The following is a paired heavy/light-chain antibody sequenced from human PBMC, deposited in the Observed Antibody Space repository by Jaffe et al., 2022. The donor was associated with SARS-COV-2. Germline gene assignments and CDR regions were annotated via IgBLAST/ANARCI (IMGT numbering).Heavy chain of an antibody. V-gene: IGHV4-39*01. CDR3: ATQDAYCGADCSDS. CDR1: GGSITTSTFY. D-gene: IGHD2-21*02. Sequence: QVRLRESGPGLLKPSETLSLTCTVSGGSITTSTFYWGWIRQPPGKGLEWIGSVFYTGTTYYNPSLKSRITISLDTSLTQFSLKLTSVTAADTAVYYCATQDAYCGADCSDSWGQGTLVTVSS. CDR2: VFYTGTT. J-gene: IGHJ4*02.
Light chain of an antibody. CDR2: RNN. CDR3: AAWDDSLTGWV. CDR1: SSNIGVNY. V-gene: IGLV1-47*01. J-gene: IGLJ3*02. Sequence: QSVLTQPPSASGTPGQGVTISCSGSSSNIGVNYVYWYQQLPGTAPKLLIYRNNQRPSGVPDRFSGSKSGISASLAISGLRSEDEADYYCAAWDDSLTGWVFGGGTKLTAL.